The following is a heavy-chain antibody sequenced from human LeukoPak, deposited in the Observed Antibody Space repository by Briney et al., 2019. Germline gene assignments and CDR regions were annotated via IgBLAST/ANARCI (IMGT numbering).Heavy chain of an antibody. V-gene: IGHV3-48*01. J-gene: IGHJ4*02. Sequence: PGGSLRLSCAASGFTFSSYSMNWVRQAPGKGLEWVSYISSSSTIYYADSVKGRFTISRDNAKNSLYLQMNSLRAEDTAAYYCARVAVTVTPIVVVIYLVDYWGQGTLVTVSS. D-gene: IGHD3-22*01. CDR2: ISSSSTI. CDR1: GFTFSSYS. CDR3: ARVAVTVTPIVVVIYLVDY.